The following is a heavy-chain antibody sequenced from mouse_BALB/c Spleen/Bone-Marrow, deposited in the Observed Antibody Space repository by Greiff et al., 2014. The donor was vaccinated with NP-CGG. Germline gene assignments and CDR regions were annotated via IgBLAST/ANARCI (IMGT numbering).Heavy chain of an antibody. CDR1: GFSLTNYA. Sequence: VKLMESGPGLVAPSQSLSITCTVSGFSLTNYAASWVRQPPGKGLEWLGVIWGDGSTNYHSALISTQNISNDNSKHQVFLKLNSVQADDTATYLSVKSPNWDYAMDYWGQGTSVTVSS. V-gene: IGHV2-3*01. J-gene: IGHJ4*01. CDR2: IWGDGST. CDR3: VKSPNWDYAMDY. D-gene: IGHD4-1*01.